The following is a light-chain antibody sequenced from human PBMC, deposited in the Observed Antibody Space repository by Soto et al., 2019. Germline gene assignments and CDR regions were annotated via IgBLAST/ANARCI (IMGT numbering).Light chain of an antibody. Sequence: DIQLTQSPSFLSASVGDRVTITCQATQGISTYLAWYQHKPGKAPKLLIYTASTLQSGVPSRFSGSGSGTDFTLTISSLQPEDFATYYCQQVKSYPLTFGGGTKVEIK. CDR3: QQVKSYPLT. V-gene: IGKV1-9*01. J-gene: IGKJ4*01. CDR1: QGISTY. CDR2: TAS.